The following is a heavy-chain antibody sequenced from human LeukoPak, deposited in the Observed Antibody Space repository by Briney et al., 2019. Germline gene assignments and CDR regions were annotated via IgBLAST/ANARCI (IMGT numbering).Heavy chain of an antibody. Sequence: ASVRVSCKVSGYTFTDYDINWVRQAAGQGLEWMGWMNPSRGNTGYAQKFQGRFTITRNTSISTIYMELRSLRSEDTAVYARGRVTMFGPVGWYLDLWGRGTLLTVSS. J-gene: IGHJ2*01. CDR2: MNPSRGNT. D-gene: IGHD3-3*01. CDR3: GRVTMFGPVGWYLDL. CDR1: GYTFTDYD. V-gene: IGHV1-8*02.